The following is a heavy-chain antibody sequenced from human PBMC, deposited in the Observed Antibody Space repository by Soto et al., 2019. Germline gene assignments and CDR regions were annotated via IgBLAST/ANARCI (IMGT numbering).Heavy chain of an antibody. Sequence: GSLRLSCAASGFTFSSYWMSWVRQAPGKGLEWVANIKQDGSEKYYVDSVKGRFTISRDNAKNSLYLQMNSLRAEDTAVYYCARDPWEVVAATYYYYGMDVWGQGTTVTVSS. CDR2: IKQDGSEK. J-gene: IGHJ6*02. CDR3: ARDPWEVVAATYYYYGMDV. D-gene: IGHD2-15*01. V-gene: IGHV3-7*01. CDR1: GFTFSSYW.